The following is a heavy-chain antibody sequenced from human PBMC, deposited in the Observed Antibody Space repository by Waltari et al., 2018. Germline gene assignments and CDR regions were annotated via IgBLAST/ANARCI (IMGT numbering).Heavy chain of an antibody. CDR2: LNAGNGNT. D-gene: IGHD4-17*01. Sequence: QVQLVQSGAEVKKPGASVKVSCKASGYTFTSYAMRWVRQAPGQRLEWMGWLNAGNGNTKYAQKFQGRGTITRDTSAGTAYMELSSLRSEDTAVYYCAITVTTWRVYYYYYGMDVWGQGTTVTVSS. V-gene: IGHV1-3*01. CDR3: AITVTTWRVYYYYYGMDV. CDR1: GYTFTSYA. J-gene: IGHJ6*02.